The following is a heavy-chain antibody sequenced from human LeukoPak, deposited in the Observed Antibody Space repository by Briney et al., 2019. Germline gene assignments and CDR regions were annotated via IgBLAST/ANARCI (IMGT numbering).Heavy chain of an antibody. V-gene: IGHV3-7*01. CDR1: GFTFSNYW. CDR3: ARDGVGTTIKTFDY. Sequence: GGSLRLSCEAPGFTFSNYWMSWVRQAPGKGLEWVANIRTDGSEKYYVDSVKGRFTISRDNAKNSLYLQMDSLSAEDTAVYYCARDGVGTTIKTFDYWGQGTLVSVSS. D-gene: IGHD1-26*01. CDR2: IRTDGSEK. J-gene: IGHJ4*02.